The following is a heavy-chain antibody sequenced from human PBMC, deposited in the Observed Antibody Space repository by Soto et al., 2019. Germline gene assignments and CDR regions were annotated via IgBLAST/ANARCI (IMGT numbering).Heavy chain of an antibody. V-gene: IGHV3-7*03. CDR2: IKQDGSEK. D-gene: IGHD6-19*01. CDR1: GFTFSCYW. J-gene: IGHJ4*02. Sequence: GGSLRLSCAASGFTFSCYWMSWVRQAPGKGLEWVANIKQDGSEKNYVDSVKSRFTISRDNAKNSLYLQMDSLRAEDTAVYYCAKESGIAVAGSDIDSWGQGTLVTV. CDR3: AKESGIAVAGSDIDS.